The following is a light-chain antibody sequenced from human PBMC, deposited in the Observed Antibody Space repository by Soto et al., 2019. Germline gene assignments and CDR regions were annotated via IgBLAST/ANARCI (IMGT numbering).Light chain of an antibody. CDR3: QQYNSWPLT. CDR2: GAS. J-gene: IGKJ1*01. V-gene: IGKV3-15*01. Sequence: ETVMTQSPVTLSVYLGARATLSCRASQSVGNNLAWYQQKPGQAPRLLIYGASTRATGISARLSGSGSGTEFTLTISRLQSEDFAIYHCQQYNSWPLTFGQGTKVDIK. CDR1: QSVGNN.